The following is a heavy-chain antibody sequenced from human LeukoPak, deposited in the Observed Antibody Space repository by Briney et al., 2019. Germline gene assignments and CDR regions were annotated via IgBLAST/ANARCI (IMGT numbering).Heavy chain of an antibody. J-gene: IGHJ3*02. D-gene: IGHD6-13*01. CDR1: GFTFSSYA. V-gene: IGHV3-53*04. CDR2: IYSGGST. Sequence: QPGGSLRLSCAASGFTFSSYAMHWVRQAPGKGVEWVSVIYSGGSTYYADSVKGRFTISRHNSKNTLYLQMNSLRAEDTAVYYCAREGAAQMLYAFDIWGQGTMVTVSS. CDR3: AREGAAQMLYAFDI.